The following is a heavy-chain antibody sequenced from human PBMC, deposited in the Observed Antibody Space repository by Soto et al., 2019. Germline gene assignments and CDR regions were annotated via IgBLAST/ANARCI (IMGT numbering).Heavy chain of an antibody. V-gene: IGHV3-33*01. CDR3: ARGPHYDFWSGFDY. CDR1: GFTFSSYG. CDR2: IWYDGSNK. Sequence: GGSLRLSCAASGFTFSSYGMHWVRQAPGKGLEWVAVIWYDGSNKYYADSVKGRFTISRDNSKNTLYLQMNSLRAEDTAVYYGARGPHYDFWSGFDYWGQGTLVTVSS. D-gene: IGHD3-3*01. J-gene: IGHJ4*02.